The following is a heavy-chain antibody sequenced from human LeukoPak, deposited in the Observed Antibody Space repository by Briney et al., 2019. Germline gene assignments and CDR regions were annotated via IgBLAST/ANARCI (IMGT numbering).Heavy chain of an antibody. V-gene: IGHV4-34*01. D-gene: IGHD3-16*02. CDR3: ARGLSAVVY. Sequence: SETLSLTCAVYGGSFSGYYWSWIRQPPGKGLEWIGEINHSGSTNYNPSLKSRVTISVDTSKNQFSLKLSSVTAADTAVYYCARGLSAVVYWGQGTLVTVSS. CDR1: GGSFSGYY. J-gene: IGHJ4*02. CDR2: INHSGST.